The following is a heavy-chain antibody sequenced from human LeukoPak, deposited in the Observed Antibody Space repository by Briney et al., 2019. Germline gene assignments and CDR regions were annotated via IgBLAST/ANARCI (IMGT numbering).Heavy chain of an antibody. CDR1: GFTFSSYA. V-gene: IGHV3-23*01. J-gene: IGHJ4*02. D-gene: IGHD3-22*01. Sequence: GGSLRLSCAASGFTFSSYAMSWVRQAPGKGLEWVSAISGSGGSTYYADSVKGRFTISRDNSKNTLYLQMNSLRAEDTAVYYCAKDPHAYYYDSSGTTDYWGQGTLVTVSS. CDR2: ISGSGGST. CDR3: AKDPHAYYYDSSGTTDY.